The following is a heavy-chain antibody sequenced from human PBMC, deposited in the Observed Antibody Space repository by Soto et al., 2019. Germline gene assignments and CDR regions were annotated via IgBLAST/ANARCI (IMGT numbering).Heavy chain of an antibody. J-gene: IGHJ4*02. CDR3: TRGAQGFDY. V-gene: IGHV3-13*04. Sequence: EVQLVESGGGLVQPGGSLRLSCAASGFTFSNYDMHWVRQATGKGLEWVSGIGTAGDTYYSGSVKGRFTMSRENAKNSVYLQMNSLIAGDTAVYYCTRGAQGFDYWGEGTLVTVSS. CDR2: IGTAGDT. CDR1: GFTFSNYD.